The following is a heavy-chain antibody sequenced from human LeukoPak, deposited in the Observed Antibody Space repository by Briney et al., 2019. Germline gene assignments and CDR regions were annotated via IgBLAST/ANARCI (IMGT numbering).Heavy chain of an antibody. D-gene: IGHD2-2*02. CDR3: TTEVGYSSSTSCYSFDY. J-gene: IGHJ4*02. Sequence: GGSLRPSCAASGFTFSNAWMSWVRQAPGKGLEWVGRIKSKTDGWTTDYAAPVKGRFTISRDDSKNTLYLQMNSLKTEDTAVYYCTTEVGYSSSTSCYSFDYWGQGTLVTVSS. CDR1: GFTFSNAW. V-gene: IGHV3-15*01. CDR2: IKSKTDGWTT.